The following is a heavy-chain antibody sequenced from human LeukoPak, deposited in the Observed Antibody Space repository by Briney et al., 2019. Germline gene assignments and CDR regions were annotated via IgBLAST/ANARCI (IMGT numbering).Heavy chain of an antibody. CDR1: GGTFSSYA. CDR2: IIPIFGTA. D-gene: IGHD4-17*01. Sequence: SVEVSCKASGGTFSSYAISWVRQAPGQGLEWMGGIIPIFGTANYAQKFQGRVTITADKSTSTAYMELSSLRSEDTAVYYCARDYGDYVFDYWGQGTLVTVSS. CDR3: ARDYGDYVFDY. V-gene: IGHV1-69*06. J-gene: IGHJ4*02.